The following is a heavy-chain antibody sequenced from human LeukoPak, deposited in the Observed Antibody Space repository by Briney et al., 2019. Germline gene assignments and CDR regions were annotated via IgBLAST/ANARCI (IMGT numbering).Heavy chain of an antibody. CDR3: TRADHEY. V-gene: IGHV3-7*04. CDR1: GFTFSSYA. Sequence: GGSLRLSCAASGFTFSSYAMSWVRQAPGKGLESVATITPDGSAKYYVDSVNGRFTISKDYAKNSLYLQMNTLRAEDTAVYYCTRADHEYCGQGTLVTVSS. J-gene: IGHJ4*02. CDR2: ITPDGSAK.